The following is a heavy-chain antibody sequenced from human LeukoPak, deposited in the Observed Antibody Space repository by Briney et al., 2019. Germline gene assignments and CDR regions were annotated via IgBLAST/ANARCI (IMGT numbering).Heavy chain of an antibody. CDR3: ARDATYYDFWSGYFPPYYNYYIDV. J-gene: IGHJ6*03. Sequence: GASVKVSCTASGYTFTSSAMNWVRQAPGQGLEWMGWINTNNGNPKYAQSLTGRFVISLDTSVSTAYLQLSSLKAADTAVYYFARDATYYDFWSGYFPPYYNYYIDVWGKGTTVTVSS. D-gene: IGHD3-3*01. V-gene: IGHV7-4-1*02. CDR1: GYTFTSSA. CDR2: INTNNGNP.